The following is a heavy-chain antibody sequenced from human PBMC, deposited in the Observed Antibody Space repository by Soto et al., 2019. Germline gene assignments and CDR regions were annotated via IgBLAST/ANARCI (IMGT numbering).Heavy chain of an antibody. Sequence: ASVKVSCKASGYTFTGYYMHWVRQAPGQGLEWMGWINPNSGGTNYAQKFQGWVTMTRDTSISTAYMELSRLRSDDTAVYYCARDSGSYYYGMDVWDQGTTVTVSS. D-gene: IGHD1-26*01. CDR2: INPNSGGT. J-gene: IGHJ6*02. CDR1: GYTFTGYY. CDR3: ARDSGSYYYGMDV. V-gene: IGHV1-2*04.